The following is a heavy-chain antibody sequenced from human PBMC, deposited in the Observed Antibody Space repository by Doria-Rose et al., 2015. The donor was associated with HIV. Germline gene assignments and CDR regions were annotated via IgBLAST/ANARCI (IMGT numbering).Heavy chain of an antibody. J-gene: IGHJ4*02. Sequence: ITLKESGPVLVKPTETLTLTCTVSGVSLSSPGMGVSWIRQPPGQALEWLATIFSDDERSYKTSLKSRLTISRGTSKSQVVLTMTDMDPVDTATYYCARIKSSRWYHKYYFDFWGQGTLVIVSA. D-gene: IGHD6-13*01. CDR1: GVSLSSPGMG. V-gene: IGHV2-26*01. CDR3: ARIKSSRWYHKYYFDF. CDR2: IFSDDER.